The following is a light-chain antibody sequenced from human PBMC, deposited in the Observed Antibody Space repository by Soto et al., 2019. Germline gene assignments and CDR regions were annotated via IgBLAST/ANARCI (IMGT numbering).Light chain of an antibody. CDR3: QQYGSAPWT. V-gene: IGKV3-20*01. J-gene: IGKJ1*01. Sequence: EIVLTQSPGTLSLSPGERATLSWRASQSVSNNYLAWYQQKPGQAPRLLIYGASSRATGIPDRFSGSGSGTDFTLTISRLEPEDFAVYYCQQYGSAPWTFGQGTKVDIK. CDR2: GAS. CDR1: QSVSNNY.